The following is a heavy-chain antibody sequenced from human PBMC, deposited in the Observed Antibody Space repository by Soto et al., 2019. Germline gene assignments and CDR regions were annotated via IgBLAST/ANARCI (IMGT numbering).Heavy chain of an antibody. CDR3: ATQLSSGWYSDYYYYGMDV. V-gene: IGHV3-7*03. J-gene: IGHJ6*02. Sequence: WGSLRPSCAASGFSFINYWISCVRHPPLKWLEWVANMKPDGGEINYVDSVKGRFTISRDNAKNSLYLQMNSLRAEDTAVYYCATQLSSGWYSDYYYYGMDVWGQGTTVTVSS. CDR2: MKPDGGEI. CDR1: GFSFINYW. D-gene: IGHD6-19*01.